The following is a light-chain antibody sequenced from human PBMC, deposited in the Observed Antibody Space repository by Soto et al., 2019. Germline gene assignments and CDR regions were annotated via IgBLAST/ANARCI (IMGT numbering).Light chain of an antibody. J-gene: IGKJ1*01. CDR3: QQYASYSPT. CDR2: KAS. V-gene: IGKV1-5*03. CDR1: QSISSW. Sequence: DIQMTQSPSTLSASLGDRVTITCRASQSISSWLAWYQQKPGKAPKLLIYKASSLESGVPSRFSGSGSGTEFTLTISSLQPDDFATYYCQQYASYSPTFGQGTKVDIK.